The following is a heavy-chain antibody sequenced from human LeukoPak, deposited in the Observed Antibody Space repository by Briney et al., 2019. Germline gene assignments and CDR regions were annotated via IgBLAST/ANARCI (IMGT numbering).Heavy chain of an antibody. CDR2: VSGSGGST. CDR3: ARAGNTRFDY. D-gene: IGHD2/OR15-2a*01. Sequence: GGSLRLSCAASGFTFSSYAMSWVRQAPGKGLEWVSGVSGSGGSTYYADSVKGRFTISRDNSKNTLYLQMNSLRAEDTAVYYCARAGNTRFDYWGQGTLVTVSS. CDR1: GFTFSSYA. J-gene: IGHJ4*02. V-gene: IGHV3-23*01.